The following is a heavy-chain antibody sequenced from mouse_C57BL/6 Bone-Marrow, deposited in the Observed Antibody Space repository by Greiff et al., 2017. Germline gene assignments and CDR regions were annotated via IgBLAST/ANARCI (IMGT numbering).Heavy chain of an antibody. CDR1: GFTFSSYA. J-gene: IGHJ3*01. CDR2: ISDGGSYT. D-gene: IGHD1-1*01. Sequence: EVQGVESGGGLVKPGGSLKLSCAASGFTFSSYAMSWVRQTPEKRLEWVATISDGGSYTYYPDNVKGRFTISRDNAKNNLYLQMSHLKSEDTAMYYCASDYYGSSPFAYWGQGTLVTVSA. V-gene: IGHV5-4*01. CDR3: ASDYYGSSPFAY.